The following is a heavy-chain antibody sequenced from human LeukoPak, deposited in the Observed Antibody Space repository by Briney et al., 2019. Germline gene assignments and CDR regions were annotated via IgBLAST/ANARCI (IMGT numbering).Heavy chain of an antibody. CDR1: GGSFSGYY. Sequence: PSETLSLTCAVYGGSFSGYYWSWIRQPAGKGLEWIGRIYTSGSTNYNPSLKSRVTMSVDTSKNQFSLKLSSVTAADTAVYYCARDFRDYSFDYWGQGTLVTVSS. V-gene: IGHV4-4*07. D-gene: IGHD4-11*01. J-gene: IGHJ4*02. CDR2: IYTSGST. CDR3: ARDFRDYSFDY.